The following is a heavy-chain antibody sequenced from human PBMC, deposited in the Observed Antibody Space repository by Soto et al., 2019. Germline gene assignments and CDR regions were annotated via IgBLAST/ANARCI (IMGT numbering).Heavy chain of an antibody. J-gene: IGHJ4*02. D-gene: IGHD6-19*01. CDR1: GFTFSEAW. V-gene: IGHV3-15*07. CDR2: IKGKAAGGTT. Sequence: PGGSLRLSCAASGFTFSEAWMNWVRQAPGKGLEWVGRIKGKAAGGTTDYVAPVKGRFTISRDDSTNTLFLQMNSLKTEDTAVYYCTTDSPVAGGGPLWGQGT. CDR3: TTDSPVAGGGPL.